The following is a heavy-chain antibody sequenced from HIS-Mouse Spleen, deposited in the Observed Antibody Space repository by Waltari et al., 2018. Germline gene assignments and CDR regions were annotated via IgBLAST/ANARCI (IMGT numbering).Heavy chain of an antibody. V-gene: IGHV4-34*01. CDR1: GGSFSGDY. J-gene: IGHJ6*02. D-gene: IGHD4-4*01. CDR3: ARGKSHSRYGMDV. CDR2: INHSGST. Sequence: QVQLQQWGAGLLKPSETLSLTCAVYGGSFSGDYWSWIRQPPGKGLAWIGEINHSGSTNSNPSLKSRVTISVDTSKNQFSLKLSSVTAADTAVYYCARGKSHSRYGMDVWGQGTTVTVSS.